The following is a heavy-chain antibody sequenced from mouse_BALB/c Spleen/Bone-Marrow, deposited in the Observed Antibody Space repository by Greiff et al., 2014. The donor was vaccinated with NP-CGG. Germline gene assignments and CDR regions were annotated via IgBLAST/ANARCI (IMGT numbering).Heavy chain of an antibody. CDR2: ISSGVSYT. V-gene: IGHV5-6*02. CDR1: GFTFSNYD. Sequence: EVKLVESGGDLVKPGGSLKLSCATSGFTFSNYDVSWVRQTPDKRLEWVAIISSGVSYTYYPDSVKGRFTISKDNAKNTLYLQMSRLKYEETAKYFGTEHNYGDFAMDYWGQGTSVTVSS. J-gene: IGHJ4*01. CDR3: TEHNYGDFAMDY. D-gene: IGHD1-2*01.